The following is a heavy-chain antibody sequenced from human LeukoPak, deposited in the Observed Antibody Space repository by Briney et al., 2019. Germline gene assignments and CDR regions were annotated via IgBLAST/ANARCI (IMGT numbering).Heavy chain of an antibody. Sequence: GGSLRLSCAASGFTFSSYAMSWVRQAPGKGLEWVANIKQDGSEKCYVDSVKGRFTISRDNPKNSLYLQMNTLRPEDTAVYYCAKERQNKDFWSGGDYWGQGTLVTVSS. V-gene: IGHV3-7*01. CDR3: AKERQNKDFWSGGDY. CDR2: IKQDGSEK. CDR1: GFTFSSYA. D-gene: IGHD3-3*01. J-gene: IGHJ4*02.